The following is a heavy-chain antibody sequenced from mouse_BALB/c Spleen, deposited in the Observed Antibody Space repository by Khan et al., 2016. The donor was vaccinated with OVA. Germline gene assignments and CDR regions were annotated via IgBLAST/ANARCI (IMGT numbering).Heavy chain of an antibody. CDR1: GYTFTNYG. D-gene: IGHD1-1*01. Sequence: QIQLVQSGPELKKPGETVKISCKASGYTFTNYGMNWVKQAPGKGLKWMGWIYTYTGEPTYADDFKGRFAFSLESSASTAYLQINNLTNEDTATYFCAEDISRAMDYWGQGTSVTVSA. V-gene: IGHV9-3-1*01. CDR3: AEDISRAMDY. J-gene: IGHJ4*01. CDR2: IYTYTGEP.